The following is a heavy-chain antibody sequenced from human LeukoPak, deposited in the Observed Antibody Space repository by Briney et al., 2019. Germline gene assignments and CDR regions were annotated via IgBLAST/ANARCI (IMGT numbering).Heavy chain of an antibody. CDR3: ARFTIFGVVIQTSSYDAFDI. J-gene: IGHJ3*02. Sequence: GASVKVSCTASGYTFTGYYMHWVRQAPGQGLEWMGWINPNSGGTNYAQKFQGRVTMTRDTSISTAYMELSRLRSDDTAVYYCARFTIFGVVIQTSSYDAFDIWGQGTMVTVSS. V-gene: IGHV1-2*02. CDR2: INPNSGGT. CDR1: GYTFTGYY. D-gene: IGHD3-3*01.